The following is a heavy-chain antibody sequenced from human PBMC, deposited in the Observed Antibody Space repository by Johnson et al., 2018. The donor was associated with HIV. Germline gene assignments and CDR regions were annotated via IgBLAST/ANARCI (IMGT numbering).Heavy chain of an antibody. Sequence: QVHLVESGGGVVQPGGSLRLSCAASGFTFSSYGMHWVRQAPGKGLEWVAFIRYDGSNKYYADSVKGRFTISRDNSKNTLYLQMNSLRAEDTAVYYCATFPTYYYDSSGPTGAFDIWGQGTMVTVSS. CDR1: GFTFSSYG. CDR3: ATFPTYYYDSSGPTGAFDI. V-gene: IGHV3-30*02. CDR2: IRYDGSNK. D-gene: IGHD3-22*01. J-gene: IGHJ3*02.